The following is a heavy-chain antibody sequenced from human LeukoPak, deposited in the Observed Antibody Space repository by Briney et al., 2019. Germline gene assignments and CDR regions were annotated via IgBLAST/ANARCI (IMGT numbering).Heavy chain of an antibody. CDR1: GGSLSNDQW. CDR2: INHSGSA. CDR3: ARGGVWLPAV. Sequence: SGTLSLTCAVSGGSLSNDQWWSWVRQAPGKGLEWIGEINHSGSANYNPSLGSRVAMSIEKSKDQFSLNLSSVTAADTAIYYCARGGVWLPAVWGQGALVTVS. D-gene: IGHD3-9*01. V-gene: IGHV4-4*02. J-gene: IGHJ4*02.